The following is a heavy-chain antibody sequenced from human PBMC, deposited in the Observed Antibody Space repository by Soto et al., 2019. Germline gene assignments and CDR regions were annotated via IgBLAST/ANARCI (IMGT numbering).Heavy chain of an antibody. J-gene: IGHJ3*02. V-gene: IGHV3-23*01. CDR2: ISVGGGAT. D-gene: IGHD2-21*01. CDR3: ATHPYRAYVLDDGFEI. Sequence: EVQLLESGGGFIQPGGSLRLSCEASGISFTRFAMNWVRQAPGKGLQWVSAISVGGGATYYADSVKGRFTVSRDNSKTTLYLQMNSLRAEDTAIYYCATHPYRAYVLDDGFEIWGQGTMVTVSS. CDR1: GISFTRFA.